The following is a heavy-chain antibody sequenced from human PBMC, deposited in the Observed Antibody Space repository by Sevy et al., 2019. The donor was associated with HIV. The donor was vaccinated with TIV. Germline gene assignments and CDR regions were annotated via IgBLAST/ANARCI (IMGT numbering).Heavy chain of an antibody. V-gene: IGHV3-21*01. Sequence: GGSLRLSCAASGFTFSSYSMNWVRQAPGKGLEWVSSISSSSSYIYYADSVKGLFTISRDNAKNSLYLQMNSLRAEDTAVYYCARDPPNGYDYFDYWGQGTLVTVSS. CDR2: ISSSSSYI. J-gene: IGHJ4*02. CDR3: ARDPPNGYDYFDY. CDR1: GFTFSSYS. D-gene: IGHD5-12*01.